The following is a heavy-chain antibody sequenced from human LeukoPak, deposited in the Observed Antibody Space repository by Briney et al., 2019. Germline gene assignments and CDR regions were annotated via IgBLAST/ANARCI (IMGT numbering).Heavy chain of an antibody. Sequence: ASVKVSCKASGYTFTVYYMHWVRQAPGQGLEWMGWIDPNSGGTNYAQKFQGRVTMNRDTSISTAYMELSRLRSDDTAVYYCARDPSYSGRYYHAFDIWGQGTMVTVSS. D-gene: IGHD1-26*01. CDR3: ARDPSYSGRYYHAFDI. J-gene: IGHJ3*02. CDR1: GYTFTVYY. V-gene: IGHV1-2*02. CDR2: IDPNSGGT.